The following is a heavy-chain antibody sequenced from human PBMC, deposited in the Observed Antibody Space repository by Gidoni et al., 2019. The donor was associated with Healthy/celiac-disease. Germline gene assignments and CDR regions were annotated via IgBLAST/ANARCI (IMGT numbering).Heavy chain of an antibody. V-gene: IGHV1-69*02. CDR2: FIPILGIA. CDR3: ARRHWDYYSNYEGYY. D-gene: IGHD4-4*01. CDR1: VGTFSSYH. J-gene: IGHJ4*02. Sequence: QVQLVQSGAEVKKTGSSVKVACKASVGTFSSYHISWVRQAPGQGLEWMGRFIPILGIANYAQKFQGRVTITAYKSTSTAYMELSSLRSEDTAVYYCARRHWDYYSNYEGYYWGQGTLVTVSS.